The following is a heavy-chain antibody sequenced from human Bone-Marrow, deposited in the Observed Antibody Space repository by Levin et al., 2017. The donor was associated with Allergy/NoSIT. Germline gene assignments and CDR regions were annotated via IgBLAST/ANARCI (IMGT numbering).Heavy chain of an antibody. V-gene: IGHV3-23*01. D-gene: IGHD6-13*01. Sequence: GESLKISCAASGFTFGNHAMTWVRHAPGKGLEWVSTIRPNSERTYFADSVKGRFTASRDDSMNMMYLQMNSLRVDDAAVYYCAREQGASGWYTVDFWGQGTLVTVSS. CDR3: AREQGASGWYTVDF. CDR2: IRPNSERT. J-gene: IGHJ4*02. CDR1: GFTFGNHA.